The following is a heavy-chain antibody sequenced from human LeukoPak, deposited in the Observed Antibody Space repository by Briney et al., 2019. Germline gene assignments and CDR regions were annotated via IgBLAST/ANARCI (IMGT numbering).Heavy chain of an antibody. CDR2: INSSSTYI. V-gene: IGHV3-21*01. J-gene: IGHJ5*02. Sequence: PGGSLRLSCAASGFTFSTYNMNWVRQAPGKGLEWVSSINSSSTYIYYADSVKGRFTISRDNAKNSLYLQMNSLRAEDTAVYYCARDQGEMATAWGQGTLVTVSS. D-gene: IGHD5-24*01. CDR3: ARDQGEMATA. CDR1: GFTFSTYN.